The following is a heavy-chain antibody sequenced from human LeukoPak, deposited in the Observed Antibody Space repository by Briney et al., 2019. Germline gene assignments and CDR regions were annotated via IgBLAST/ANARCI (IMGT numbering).Heavy chain of an antibody. J-gene: IGHJ4*02. Sequence: PSETLSLTCAVYGGSFSGYYRSWIRQPPGKGLEWIGEINHSGSTNYNPSLKSRVTISVDTSKNQFSLKLSSVTAADTAVYYCAGSGKVFDYWGQGTLVTVSS. D-gene: IGHD3-10*01. CDR3: AGSGKVFDY. CDR2: INHSGST. V-gene: IGHV4-34*01. CDR1: GGSFSGYY.